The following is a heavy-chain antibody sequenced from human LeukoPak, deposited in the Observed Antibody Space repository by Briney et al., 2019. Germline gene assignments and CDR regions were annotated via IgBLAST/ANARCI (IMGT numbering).Heavy chain of an antibody. J-gene: IGHJ4*02. CDR1: GYTCTSYY. D-gene: IGHD6-6*01. Sequence: ASVTVSCKASGYTCTSYYMHWVRQAPGQGLEWMGIINPSGGSTSYAQKFQGRVTMTRDTSTSTVYMELSSLRSEDTAVYYCARSPSIAARPDYWGQGTLVTVSS. V-gene: IGHV1-46*01. CDR3: ARSPSIAARPDY. CDR2: INPSGGST.